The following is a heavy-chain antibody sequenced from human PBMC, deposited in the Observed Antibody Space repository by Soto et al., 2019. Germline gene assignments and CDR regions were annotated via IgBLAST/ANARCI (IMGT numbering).Heavy chain of an antibody. CDR2: ISTTSSYI. CDR1: GFTFSRHS. CDR3: ARDGYSSGFDY. Sequence: EVQLVESGGGLVEPGGSLRLSCAASGFTFSRHSLNWVRQAPGKGLEWVSSISTTSSYIYYADSVKGRFTISRDNAKNSLYLQMDSLRAEDTAMYYCARDGYSSGFDYWGQGTLVTVSS. V-gene: IGHV3-21*01. D-gene: IGHD6-25*01. J-gene: IGHJ4*02.